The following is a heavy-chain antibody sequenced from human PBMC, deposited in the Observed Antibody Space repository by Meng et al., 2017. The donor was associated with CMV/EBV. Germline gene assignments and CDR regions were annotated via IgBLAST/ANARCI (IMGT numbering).Heavy chain of an antibody. D-gene: IGHD3-3*01. V-gene: IGHV4-34*01. CDR2: INHSGST. J-gene: IGHJ6*02. CDR1: GGSISSYY. Sequence: SETLSLTCTVSGGSISSYYWSWIRQPPGKGLEWIGEINHSGSTNYNPSLKSRVTISVDTSKNQFSLKLSSVTAADTAVYYCARGMSGRYGYYYYYYGMDVWGQGTTVTVSS. CDR3: ARGMSGRYGYYYYYYGMDV.